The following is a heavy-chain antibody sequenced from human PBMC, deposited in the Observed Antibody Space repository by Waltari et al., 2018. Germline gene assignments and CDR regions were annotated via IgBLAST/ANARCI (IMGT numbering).Heavy chain of an antibody. CDR3: AKDRIYGSGSYCFDY. Sequence: EVQLVESGGGLVQPGRSLRLSCTDSGFTFGDYAMSWFHQAPGKGLEWVSAISGSGGSTYYADSLKGRFTISRDNSKNTLYLQMNSLRAEDTAVYYCAKDRIYGSGSYCFDYWGQGTLVTVSS. CDR1: GFTFGDYA. J-gene: IGHJ4*02. D-gene: IGHD3-10*01. CDR2: ISGSGGST. V-gene: IGHV3-23*04.